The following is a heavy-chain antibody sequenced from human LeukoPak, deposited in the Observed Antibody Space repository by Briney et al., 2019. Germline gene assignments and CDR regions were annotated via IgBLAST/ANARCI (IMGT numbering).Heavy chain of an antibody. CDR2: IIPILGIA. Sequence: ASVKVSCKASGGTFSSYAISWVRQAPGQELEWMGRIIPILGIANYAQKFQGRVTITADKSTSTAYMELSSLRSEDTAVYYCARTESSSSPFDIWGQGAMVTVSS. CDR3: ARTESSSSPFDI. CDR1: GGTFSSYA. J-gene: IGHJ3*02. V-gene: IGHV1-69*04. D-gene: IGHD2/OR15-2a*01.